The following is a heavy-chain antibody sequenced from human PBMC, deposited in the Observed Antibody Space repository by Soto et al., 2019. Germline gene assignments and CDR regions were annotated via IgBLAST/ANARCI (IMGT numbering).Heavy chain of an antibody. D-gene: IGHD2-21*02. CDR2: VYYSGGA. J-gene: IGHJ6*02. Sequence: PSETLSLTCTVSGGSISGYYWIWIGRPPGEGLEWIGNVYYSGGAKYNPSVKRRVSISVDTSKNQFSLNLSSVTAADTAVYYCTRDGDGRMTTNPYYYYGMDVWGPGITVTVSS. CDR1: GGSISGYY. CDR3: TRDGDGRMTTNPYYYYGMDV. V-gene: IGHV4-59*01.